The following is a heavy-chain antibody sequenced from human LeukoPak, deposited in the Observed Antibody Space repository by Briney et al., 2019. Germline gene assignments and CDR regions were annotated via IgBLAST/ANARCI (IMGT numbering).Heavy chain of an antibody. J-gene: IGHJ4*02. Sequence: PSEALSLTCTVSGGSIRSSYYYWSWIRQPPGKGLEWIGYIYYSGSTYYNPSLKSRVTISVDTSKNQFSLKLSSVTAADTAVYYCATEVGYYYDSSGYSLWGQGTLVTVSS. D-gene: IGHD3-22*01. CDR3: ATEVGYYYDSSGYSL. V-gene: IGHV4-30-4*01. CDR1: GGSIRSSYYY. CDR2: IYYSGST.